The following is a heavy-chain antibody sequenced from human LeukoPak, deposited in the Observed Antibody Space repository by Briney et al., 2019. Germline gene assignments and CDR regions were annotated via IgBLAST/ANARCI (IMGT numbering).Heavy chain of an antibody. CDR3: ARDLLYYGSGSYPHYFDY. CDR1: GFTVSSNY. CDR2: IYSGGST. Sequence: GGSLRLSCAASGFTVSSNYMSWVRQAPGKGLEWVSVIYSGGSTYYADSVKGRFTISRDNSKNTLYLQMNSLRSDDTAVYYCARDLLYYGSGSYPHYFDYWGQGTLVTVSS. D-gene: IGHD3-10*01. J-gene: IGHJ4*02. V-gene: IGHV3-53*05.